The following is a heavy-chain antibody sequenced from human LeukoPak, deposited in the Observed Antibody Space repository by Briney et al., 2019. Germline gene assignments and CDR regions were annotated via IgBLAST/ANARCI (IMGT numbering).Heavy chain of an antibody. Sequence: PSGGSLRLSCAASGFTFNNYGMRWVRQAPVKGLEWVSSISGSGRTTYYADSVKGRFTISRDNSKNALYLQMDSLRAEDTAVYFCAKSEAAAATECWGQGTLVTVSS. V-gene: IGHV3-23*01. CDR1: GFTFNNYG. J-gene: IGHJ4*02. D-gene: IGHD6-13*01. CDR2: ISGSGRTT. CDR3: AKSEAAAATEC.